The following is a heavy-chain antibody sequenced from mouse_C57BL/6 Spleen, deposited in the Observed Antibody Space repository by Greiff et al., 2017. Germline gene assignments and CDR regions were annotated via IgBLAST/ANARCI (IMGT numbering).Heavy chain of an antibody. D-gene: IGHD3-2*02. V-gene: IGHV1-55*01. CDR2: IYPGSGST. CDR1: GYTFTSYW. Sequence: QVQLQQPGAELVKPGASVKMSCKASGYTFTSYWITWVKQRPGQGLEWIGDIYPGSGSTNYNEKFKSKAILTVNTSSSTAYMQLSSLTSEVSAVYYGASQGAFRRDNFDYWGQGTTLTVSS. CDR3: ASQGAFRRDNFDY. J-gene: IGHJ2*01.